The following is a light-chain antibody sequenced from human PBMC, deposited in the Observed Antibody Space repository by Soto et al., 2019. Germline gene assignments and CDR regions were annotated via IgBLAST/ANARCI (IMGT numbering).Light chain of an antibody. CDR1: QSVSNNY. CDR3: QQYTGPPTT. Sequence: DIVLTQSPGTLSLSPGERATLSCRASQSVSNNYLAWYQQKPGQAPRLLIYGASNRATGIPDRFSGSGSGTDFTLTITRLEPEDSAVYFCQQYTGPPTTFGQGTRLEIK. V-gene: IGKV3-20*01. CDR2: GAS. J-gene: IGKJ5*01.